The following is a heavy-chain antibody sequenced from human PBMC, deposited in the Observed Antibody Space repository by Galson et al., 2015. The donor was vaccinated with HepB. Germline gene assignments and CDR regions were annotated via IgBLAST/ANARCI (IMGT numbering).Heavy chain of an antibody. V-gene: IGHV3-7*03. CDR3: VRGGGIAASNGD. CDR2: INEDGNQK. CDR1: GITFSTYW. D-gene: IGHD6-13*01. J-gene: IGHJ4*02. Sequence: SLRLSCAASGITFSTYWMSWVRQAPGKGLEWVANINEDGNQKKYVDSVKGRFTTSRDNTKNSLYLQMNSLRVEDTAVYYCVRGGGIAASNGDWGQGTPVTGSS.